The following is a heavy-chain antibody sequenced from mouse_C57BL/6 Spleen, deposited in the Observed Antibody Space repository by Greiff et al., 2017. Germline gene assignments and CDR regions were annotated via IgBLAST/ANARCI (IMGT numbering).Heavy chain of an antibody. V-gene: IGHV5-17*01. Sequence: EVHLVESGGGLVKPGGSLKLSCAASGFTFNDYGMHWVRQAPEKGLEWVAYISSGSSTIYYADTVKGRFTISRDNAKNTLFLQMTSLRSEDTAMYYCARTTTVVAIWFAYWGQGTLVTVSA. CDR3: ARTTTVVAIWFAY. CDR2: ISSGSSTI. D-gene: IGHD1-1*01. CDR1: GFTFNDYG. J-gene: IGHJ3*01.